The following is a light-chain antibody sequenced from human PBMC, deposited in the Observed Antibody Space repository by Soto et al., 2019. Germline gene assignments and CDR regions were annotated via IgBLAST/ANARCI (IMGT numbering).Light chain of an antibody. J-gene: IGKJ5*01. V-gene: IGKV1-16*01. Sequence: DIQMTQSPSSLSASVGDRVTITCRASQDLSNYEAWFQQKPGKAPKSLIYAASSLRSGVPSRFIGGASGTDFTLIINNRQPEDSATSYCQHYNTYPVTFVQGTRLAI. CDR2: AAS. CDR3: QHYNTYPVT. CDR1: QDLSNY.